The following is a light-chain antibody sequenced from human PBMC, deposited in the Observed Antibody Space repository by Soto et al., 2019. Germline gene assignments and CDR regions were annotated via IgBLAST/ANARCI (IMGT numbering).Light chain of an antibody. CDR2: DAS. CDR3: QQRSDWPLT. V-gene: IGKV3-11*01. Sequence: EIVLTQSPATLSLSPGERATLYCRASQSLSSYLAWYQQKRGQAPRLLIYDASKRATGIPARFSGSGSGTDFTLSISSLEPEDFAVYYRQQRSDWPLTFGGGTKVEIK. CDR1: QSLSSY. J-gene: IGKJ4*01.